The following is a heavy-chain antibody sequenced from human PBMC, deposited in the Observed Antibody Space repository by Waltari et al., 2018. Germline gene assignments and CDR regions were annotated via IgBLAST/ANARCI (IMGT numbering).Heavy chain of an antibody. V-gene: IGHV3-53*02. J-gene: IGHJ3*02. CDR2: IYRDGRT. CDR1: GFTVGGSY. D-gene: IGHD1-26*01. Sequence: EVQLVETGGGLIQPRGSLRLSCAASGFTVGGSYMTWVRQAPGKGLEWVSVIYRDGRTFYADPVKGRFTISRDDSKNTLCLQMSNLRAEDTALYYCARDHGVSYLDGALDIWGQGTMVTVSS. CDR3: ARDHGVSYLDGALDI.